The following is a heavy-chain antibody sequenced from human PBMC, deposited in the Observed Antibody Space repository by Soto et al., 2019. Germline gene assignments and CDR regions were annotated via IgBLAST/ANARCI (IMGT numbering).Heavy chain of an antibody. CDR1: GGSFSGYY. CDR3: AGDKAGGLRDY. J-gene: IGHJ4*02. CDR2: INHSGST. V-gene: IGHV4-34*01. Sequence: QVQLQQWGAGLLKPSETLSLTCAVYGGSFSGYYWTWIRQPPGAGLEWIGEINHSGSTNYNPSLKSGVTRSGEPAKNQVSVQLTSVTAADAAVSYCAGDKAGGLRDYWGEGTLVTVSS. D-gene: IGHD2-8*02.